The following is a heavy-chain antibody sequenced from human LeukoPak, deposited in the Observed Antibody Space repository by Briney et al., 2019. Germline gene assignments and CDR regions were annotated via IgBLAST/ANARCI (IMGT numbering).Heavy chain of an antibody. V-gene: IGHV3-74*01. CDR3: VRVVHSWDLGY. Sequence: GGSLRLSCSASGFTFSSYWMHWVRQAPGKGLVWVSHINGDGSAIRYAGSVEGRFTISRDNAKNTLYLQMNSLRAEDTAVYYCVRVVHSWDLGYWGQGTLVTVSS. D-gene: IGHD1-26*01. CDR1: GFTFSSYW. CDR2: INGDGSAI. J-gene: IGHJ4*02.